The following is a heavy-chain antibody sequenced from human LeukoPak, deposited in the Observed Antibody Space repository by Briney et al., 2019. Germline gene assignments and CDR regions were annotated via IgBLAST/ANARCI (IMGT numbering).Heavy chain of an antibody. Sequence: SETLSRTCAVYGGSFSDYYWSWIHQPPGKGLEWIGEIHHSGGTNYNPSLKSRVTISVDTSKNQFSLNLSSVTAADTAVYYCARGGLTGDRWSFDLWGRGTLVTVSS. CDR2: IHHSGGT. J-gene: IGHJ2*01. V-gene: IGHV4-34*01. CDR3: ARGGLTGDRWSFDL. CDR1: GGSFSDYY. D-gene: IGHD7-27*01.